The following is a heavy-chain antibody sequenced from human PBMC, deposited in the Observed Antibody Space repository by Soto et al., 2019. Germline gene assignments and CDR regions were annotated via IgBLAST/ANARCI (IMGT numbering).Heavy chain of an antibody. V-gene: IGHV4-61*01. J-gene: IGHJ4*02. CDR2: IYYSGST. Sequence: SETLSLTCTVSGGSVSSGSYYWSWIRQPPGKGLEWIGYIYYSGSTNYNPSLKSRVTISVDTSKNQFSLKLSSVTAADTAVYYCARVLDYWGQGTLVTVS. CDR3: ARVLDY. CDR1: GGSVSSGSYY.